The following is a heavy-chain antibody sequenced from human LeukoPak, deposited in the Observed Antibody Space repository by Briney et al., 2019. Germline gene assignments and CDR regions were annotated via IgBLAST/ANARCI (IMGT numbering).Heavy chain of an antibody. CDR1: GGSISSYY. Sequence: PSETLSLTCTVSGGSISSYYWSWIRQPPGKGLEWIGYIYYSGSTNYNPSLKSRVTISVDTSKNQFSLKLSSVTAADTAVYYCARGLPNWNYVLYSAFDIWGQGTMVTVSS. D-gene: IGHD1-7*01. V-gene: IGHV4-59*01. J-gene: IGHJ3*02. CDR2: IYYSGST. CDR3: ARGLPNWNYVLYSAFDI.